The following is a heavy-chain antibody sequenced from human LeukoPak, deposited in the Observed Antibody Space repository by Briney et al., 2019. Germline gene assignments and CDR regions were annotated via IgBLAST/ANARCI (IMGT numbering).Heavy chain of an antibody. Sequence: PSETLSLTCTVSSGSISGYFWSWIRQPPGKGLEWIGYIYYSGSTNYNPSLKSRVTISVDTSKDQFSLKLSSVTAADTAVYYCARVRVTGFNGDYSFEFDYWGQGTLVTVSS. CDR2: IYYSGST. CDR1: SGSISGYF. J-gene: IGHJ4*02. D-gene: IGHD4-17*01. V-gene: IGHV4-59*01. CDR3: ARVRVTGFNGDYSFEFDY.